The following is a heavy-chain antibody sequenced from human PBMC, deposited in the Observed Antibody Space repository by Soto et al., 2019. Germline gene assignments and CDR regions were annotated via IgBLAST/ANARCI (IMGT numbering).Heavy chain of an antibody. D-gene: IGHD2-2*01. V-gene: IGHV3-23*01. CDR2: ISGSGGST. CDR1: GFTFSNYP. CDR3: AKEQAHSQADTSSIFDY. J-gene: IGHJ4*02. Sequence: EVQLLESGGGFVEPGWSLRLSCAASGFTFSNYPMTWVRQAPGKGLEWVSSISGSGGSTYYADSVKGRFTISRDKSKNTLYLQMNCLRAEDTAVYYCAKEQAHSQADTSSIFDYWGQGTLVTVSS.